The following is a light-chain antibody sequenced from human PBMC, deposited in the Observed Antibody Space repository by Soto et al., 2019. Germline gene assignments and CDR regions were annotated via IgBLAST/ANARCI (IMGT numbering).Light chain of an antibody. CDR3: QQLNSYPQT. CDR2: AAS. CDR1: QGISSY. J-gene: IGKJ2*01. V-gene: IGKV1-9*01. Sequence: DIPLTQSPSFLSASVGDRVTITCRASQGISSYLAWYQQKPGKAPKLLIYAASTLQSGVPSRFSGSGSGTEFTLTISSLQPVDFATYYCQQLNSYPQTFGQGTKLEIK.